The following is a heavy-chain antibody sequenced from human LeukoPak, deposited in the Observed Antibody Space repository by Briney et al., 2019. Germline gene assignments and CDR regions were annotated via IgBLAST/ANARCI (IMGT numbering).Heavy chain of an antibody. V-gene: IGHV3-48*01. J-gene: IGHJ4*02. D-gene: IGHD3-10*01. Sequence: PGGSLRLSCAASGFTFSSYSMNWVRQAPGKGLEWVSYISSSSSTIYYADSVKGRFTISRDNAKNSLYLQMNSLRAEDTAVYYCASPLWFGEFRFDYWGQGTLVTVSS. CDR3: ASPLWFGEFRFDY. CDR1: GFTFSSYS. CDR2: ISSSSSTI.